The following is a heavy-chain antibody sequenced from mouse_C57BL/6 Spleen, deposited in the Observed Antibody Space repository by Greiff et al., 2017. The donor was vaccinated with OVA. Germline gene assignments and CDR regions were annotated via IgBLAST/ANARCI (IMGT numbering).Heavy chain of an antibody. CDR2: IHPNSGST. V-gene: IGHV1-64*01. J-gene: IGHJ2*01. CDR1: GYTFTSYW. Sequence: QVQLQQPGAELVKPGASVKLSCKASGYTFTSYWMHWVKQRPGQGLEWIGMIHPNSGSTNYNEKFKSKATLTVDKSSSTAYMQLSSLTSEDSAVYYCARSLYDGYLFDYWGQGTTLTVSS. D-gene: IGHD2-3*01. CDR3: ARSLYDGYLFDY.